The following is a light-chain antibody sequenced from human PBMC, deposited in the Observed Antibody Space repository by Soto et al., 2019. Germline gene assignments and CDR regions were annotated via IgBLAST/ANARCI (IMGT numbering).Light chain of an antibody. CDR2: EVS. J-gene: IGLJ7*01. CDR3: SSFAANDNVV. Sequence: QSAPTQPASVSGSPGQSITISCTGTSSDIGANNFVSWYQQYPGRAPKLIIYEVSNRPSGVPDRFSGSKSGNTASLTVSGLQAGDEADYYCSSFAANDNVVFGGGTQLTVL. V-gene: IGLV2-8*01. CDR1: SSDIGANNF.